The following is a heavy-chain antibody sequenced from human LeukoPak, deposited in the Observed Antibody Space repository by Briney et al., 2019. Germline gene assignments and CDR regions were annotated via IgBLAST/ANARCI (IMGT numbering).Heavy chain of an antibody. J-gene: IGHJ4*02. D-gene: IGHD3-9*01. CDR3: AKWGDFDILTGYYVSDI. CDR1: GFTFSNYA. V-gene: IGHV3-23*01. Sequence: GGSLRLSCVASGFTFSNYAMSWVRQAPGKRLEWVSAVTGRGGSTYYADSVKGRFTISRDNSRNTLFLQMNSLRAEDTAIYYCAKWGDFDILTGYYVSDIWGQGTLVTVSS. CDR2: VTGRGGST.